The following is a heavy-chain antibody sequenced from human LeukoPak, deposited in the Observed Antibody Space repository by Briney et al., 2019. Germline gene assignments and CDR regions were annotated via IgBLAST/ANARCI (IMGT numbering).Heavy chain of an antibody. J-gene: IGHJ2*01. CDR2: IYPGDSDI. Sequence: GESLKISCKGSGFNFATYWIGWVRQMPGKGLEWMGIIYPGDSDIRYSPSFQGRVTISADKSISTAYLQWSSLKASDTAMYYCARRDGYSYGYTPKPGRYFDLWGRGTLVTVSS. CDR3: ARRDGYSYGYTPKPGRYFDL. CDR1: GFNFATYW. V-gene: IGHV5-51*01. D-gene: IGHD5-18*01.